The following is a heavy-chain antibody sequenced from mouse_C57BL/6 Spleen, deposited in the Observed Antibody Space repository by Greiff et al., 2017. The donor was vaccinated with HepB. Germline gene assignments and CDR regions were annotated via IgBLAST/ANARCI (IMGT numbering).Heavy chain of an antibody. J-gene: IGHJ4*01. CDR3: ARGDYGPYYYAMDY. CDR1: GYAFSSYW. V-gene: IGHV1-80*01. D-gene: IGHD1-1*02. Sequence: VQLQQSGAELVKPGASVKISCKASGYAFSSYWMNWVKQRPGKGLEWIGQIYPGDGDTNYNGKFKGKATLTADKSSSTAYMQLSSLTSEDSAVYFCARGDYGPYYYAMDYWGQGTSVTVSS. CDR2: IYPGDGDT.